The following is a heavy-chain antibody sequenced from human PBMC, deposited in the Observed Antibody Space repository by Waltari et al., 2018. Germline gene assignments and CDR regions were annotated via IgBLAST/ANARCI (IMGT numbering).Heavy chain of an antibody. CDR1: VFPFSSYA. CDR2: LSGSGGST. J-gene: IGHJ6*02. V-gene: IGHV3-23*04. Sequence: EVQLVESGGGLVQPGGSLRLSCAASVFPFSSYAMRWVRQAPGKGLEWVSALSGSGGSTYYADSVKGRFTISRDNSKNTLYLQMNSLRAEDTAVYYCAKASSRTYYDFWSGYSSRYYYYGMDVWGQGTTVTVSS. CDR3: AKASSRTYYDFWSGYSSRYYYYGMDV. D-gene: IGHD3-3*01.